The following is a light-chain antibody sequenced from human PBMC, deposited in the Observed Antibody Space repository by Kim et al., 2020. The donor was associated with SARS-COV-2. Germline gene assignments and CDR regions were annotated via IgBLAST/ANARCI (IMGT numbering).Light chain of an antibody. CDR3: QQYDTSPT. CDR1: QGVTSSY. CDR2: DAS. Sequence: LSPGERATLSCRASQGVTSSYLAWYQQKPGQAPRLLIFDASSRATGIPDRFSGSGSGTDFTLTISRLEPEDFAVYYCQQYDTSPTFGPGTKVDIK. V-gene: IGKV3-20*01. J-gene: IGKJ3*01.